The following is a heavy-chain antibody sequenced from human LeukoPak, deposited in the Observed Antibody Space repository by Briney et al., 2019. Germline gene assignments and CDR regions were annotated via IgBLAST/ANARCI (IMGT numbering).Heavy chain of an antibody. Sequence: ASVKVSCKASGYTFTSYGISWVRQAPGQGLEWMGWISAYNGNTNYAQKLQGRVTMPTDTSTSTAYMELRSLRSDDTAVYYCASVNRMVRGVINYYYGMDVWGQGTTVTVSS. CDR1: GYTFTSYG. CDR3: ASVNRMVRGVINYYYGMDV. J-gene: IGHJ6*02. CDR2: ISAYNGNT. V-gene: IGHV1-18*01. D-gene: IGHD3-10*01.